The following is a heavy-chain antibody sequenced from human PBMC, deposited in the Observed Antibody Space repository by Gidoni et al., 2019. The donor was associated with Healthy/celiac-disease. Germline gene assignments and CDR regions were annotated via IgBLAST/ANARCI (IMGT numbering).Heavy chain of an antibody. J-gene: IGHJ4*02. D-gene: IGHD2-21*02. CDR2: ISYDGSNK. V-gene: IGHV3-30*18. CDR3: AKKAGAYCGGDCYLDYFDY. CDR1: GFTFSSYG. Sequence: QVQLVESGGGVVQPGRSLRLSCAASGFTFSSYGMHWVRQAPGKGLEWVAVISYDGSNKYYADSVKGRFTISRDNSKNTLYLQMNSLRAEDTAVYYCAKKAGAYCGGDCYLDYFDYWGQGTLVTVSS.